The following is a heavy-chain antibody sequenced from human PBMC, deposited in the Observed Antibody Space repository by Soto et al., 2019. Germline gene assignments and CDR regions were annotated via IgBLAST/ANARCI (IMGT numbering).Heavy chain of an antibody. CDR3: AREGGEDSGSYYAPLFDY. J-gene: IGHJ4*02. CDR2: IYSGGST. CDR1: GFTVSSNY. V-gene: IGHV3-53*01. D-gene: IGHD1-26*01. Sequence: GGSLRLSCAASGFTVSSNYMSWVRQAPGKGLEWVSVIYSGGSTYYADSVKGRFTISRDNSKNTLYLQMNSLRAEDTAVYYCAREGGEDSGSYYAPLFDYWGQGTLVTVSS.